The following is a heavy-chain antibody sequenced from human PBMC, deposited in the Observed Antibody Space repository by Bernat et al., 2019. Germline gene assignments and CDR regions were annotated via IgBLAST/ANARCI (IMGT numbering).Heavy chain of an antibody. V-gene: IGHV3-20*01. CDR2: INWNGGST. J-gene: IGHJ4*02. CDR1: VFTFDDYG. Sequence: EVQLVESGGGVVRPGGSLRLSWAASVFTFDDYGMSWVRQAPGKGLEWVSGINWNGGSTGYADSVKGRFTISRDNAKNSLYLQMNSLRAEDTALYHCATTYSSGYFHPLGYWGQGTLVTVSS. D-gene: IGHD3-22*01. CDR3: ATTYSSGYFHPLGY.